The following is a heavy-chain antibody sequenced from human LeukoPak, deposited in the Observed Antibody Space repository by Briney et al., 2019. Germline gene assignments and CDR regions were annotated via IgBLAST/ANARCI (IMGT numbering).Heavy chain of an antibody. J-gene: IGHJ5*02. D-gene: IGHD6-19*01. CDR2: ISSSSSYI. V-gene: IGHV3-21*01. Sequence: GGSLRLSCAASGFTFSSYSMNWVRQAPGKGLEWVSTISSSSSYIYYADSVKGRFTISRDNAKNSLYLQMNSLRAEDTAVYYCARDKRPYSSGWYRGGWFDPRGQGTLVTVSS. CDR3: ARDKRPYSSGWYRGGWFDP. CDR1: GFTFSSYS.